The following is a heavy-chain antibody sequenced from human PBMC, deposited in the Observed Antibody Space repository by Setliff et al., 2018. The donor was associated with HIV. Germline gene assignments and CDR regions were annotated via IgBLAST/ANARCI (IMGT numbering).Heavy chain of an antibody. J-gene: IGHJ4*02. CDR3: ARRLSSGSYFGY. CDR2: IKQDGSEK. CDR1: GFTFSNYW. V-gene: IGHV3-7*03. D-gene: IGHD6-19*01. Sequence: QPGGSLRLSCAASGFTFSNYWMSWVRQAPGKGLEWVANIKQDGSEKYYVDSVKGRFTISRDNAKNSLYLQMNSLRAEDTAVYYCARRLSSGSYFGYWGQGTLVTVSS.